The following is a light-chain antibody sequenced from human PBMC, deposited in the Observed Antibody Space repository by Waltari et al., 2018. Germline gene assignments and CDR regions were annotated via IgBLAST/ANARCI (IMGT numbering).Light chain of an antibody. V-gene: IGLV2-11*01. CDR2: EVS. CDR1: SSDIGGYNY. J-gene: IGLJ2*01. CDR3: SSYGGSNTGL. Sequence: QAALTQPRSVSGSPGQSVTISCTGTSSDIGGYNYVSWYQQHPGTAPKLMIYEVSKRPSGVSDRFSGSKSGNTASLTISGLQAEDEADYYCSSYGGSNTGLFGGGTRLTVL.